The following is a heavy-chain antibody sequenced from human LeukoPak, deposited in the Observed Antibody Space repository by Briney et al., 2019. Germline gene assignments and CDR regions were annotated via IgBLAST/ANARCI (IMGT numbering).Heavy chain of an antibody. D-gene: IGHD3-9*01. J-gene: IGHJ4*02. CDR3: ARVRYFDWQNPPSDY. CDR2: MNPNSGNT. CDR1: GYTFTSYD. V-gene: IGHV1-8*01. Sequence: ASVKVSCKASGYTFTSYDINWVRQATGQGLEWMGWMNPNSGNTGYAQKFQGRVTMTRNTSISTAYMELSSLRSEDAAVYYCARVRYFDWQNPPSDYWGQGTLVTVSS.